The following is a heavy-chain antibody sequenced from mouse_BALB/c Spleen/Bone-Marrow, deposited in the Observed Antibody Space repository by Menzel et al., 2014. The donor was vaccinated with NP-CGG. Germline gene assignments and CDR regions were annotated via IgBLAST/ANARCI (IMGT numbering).Heavy chain of an antibody. CDR1: GYTFTNYW. D-gene: IGHD4-1*01. V-gene: IGHV1-7*01. CDR2: IDPNTYYT. Sequence: QVQLKQSRAELAKPGASVKMSCKASGYTFTNYWMHWVKQRPGQVLEWIGYIDPNTYYTRYNQKFKDKATLTADKSSSTAYLQLSSLTSEDSAVYYCARYWDAYWGQGTLVTVSA. CDR3: ARYWDAY. J-gene: IGHJ3*01.